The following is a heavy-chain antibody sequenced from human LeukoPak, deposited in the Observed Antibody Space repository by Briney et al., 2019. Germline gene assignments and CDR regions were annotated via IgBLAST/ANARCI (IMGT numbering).Heavy chain of an antibody. CDR2: IYGGGNT. V-gene: IGHV3-53*01. J-gene: IGHJ4*02. Sequence: GGSLRLSCAASGFTVSNNYMSWVRQAPGKGLEWVSVIYGGGNTYYADSVKGRFTISRDNSKNTLYLQMNSLRAEDTAVYYFAGGFLSGWYFFDYWGQGTLVTVSS. D-gene: IGHD6-19*01. CDR1: GFTVSNNY. CDR3: AGGFLSGWYFFDY.